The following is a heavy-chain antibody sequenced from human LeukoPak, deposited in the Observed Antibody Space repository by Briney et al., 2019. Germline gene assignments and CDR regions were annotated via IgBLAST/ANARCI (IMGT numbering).Heavy chain of an antibody. CDR2: INHSGST. CDR1: GGSFSGYY. Sequence: ASETLSLTCAVYGGSFSGYYWSWIRQPPGKGLEWIGEINHSGSTNYNPSLKSRVTISVDTSKNQFSLKLSSVTAADTAVYYCARERNYYDSSGYYADFDYWGQGTLVTVSS. J-gene: IGHJ4*02. D-gene: IGHD3-22*01. V-gene: IGHV4-34*01. CDR3: ARERNYYDSSGYYADFDY.